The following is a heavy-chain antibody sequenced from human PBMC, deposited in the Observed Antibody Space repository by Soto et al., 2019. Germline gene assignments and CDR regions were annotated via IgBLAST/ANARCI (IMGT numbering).Heavy chain of an antibody. D-gene: IGHD3-22*01. CDR2: IYYSGST. V-gene: IGHV4-30-4*01. J-gene: IGHJ6*02. CDR1: GGSISSGDYY. Sequence: KPSETLSLTCTVSGGSISSGDYYWSWIRQPPGKGLEWIGYIYYSGSTYYNPSLKSRVTISVDTSKNQFSLKLSSVTAADTAVYYCARARYDSSGYYPDFYYYYGMDVWGQGTTVTVS. CDR3: ARARYDSSGYYPDFYYYYGMDV.